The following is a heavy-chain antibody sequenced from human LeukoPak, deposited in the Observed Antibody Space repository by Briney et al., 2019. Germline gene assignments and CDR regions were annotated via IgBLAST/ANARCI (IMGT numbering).Heavy chain of an antibody. D-gene: IGHD4-17*01. J-gene: IGHJ6*03. V-gene: IGHV3-53*01. CDR3: ARLRETTVTRDDSYYYMDV. CDR2: VYSGIST. CDR1: GFTVSGNY. Sequence: GGSLRLSCAASGFTVSGNYISWLRQAPGKGLEWVSVVYSGISTYYADSVKGRFTISGDSSKNTLYLQMDSLRVDDTAAYYCARLRETTVTRDDSYYYMDVWGKGTTVTVSS.